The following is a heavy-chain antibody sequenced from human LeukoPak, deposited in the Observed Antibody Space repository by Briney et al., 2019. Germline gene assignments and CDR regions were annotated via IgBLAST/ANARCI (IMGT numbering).Heavy chain of an antibody. Sequence: GASVKVSCKASGGTFSSYAISWVRQAPGQGLEWMGRIIPILGIANYAQKFQGRVTITADKSTSTAYMELSSLRSEDTAVYYCARDNVITIFGVVYFDYWGQGTLVTVSS. D-gene: IGHD3-3*01. CDR2: IIPILGIA. CDR1: GGTFSSYA. J-gene: IGHJ4*02. V-gene: IGHV1-69*04. CDR3: ARDNVITIFGVVYFDY.